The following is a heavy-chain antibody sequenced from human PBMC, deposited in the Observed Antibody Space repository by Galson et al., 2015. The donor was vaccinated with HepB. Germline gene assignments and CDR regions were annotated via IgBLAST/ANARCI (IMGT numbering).Heavy chain of an antibody. CDR3: ARGSTITTSVYAF. J-gene: IGHJ4*02. V-gene: IGHV1-69*01. Sequence: NFRGRVTITAEESTSTAYMELSSLRSEDTAVYYCARGSTITTSVYAFWGQGTLVTVSS. D-gene: IGHD4-11*01.